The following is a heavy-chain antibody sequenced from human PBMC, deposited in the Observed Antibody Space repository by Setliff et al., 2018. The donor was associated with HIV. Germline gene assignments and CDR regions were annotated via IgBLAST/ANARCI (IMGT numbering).Heavy chain of an antibody. CDR1: GYTFSNYD. J-gene: IGHJ6*03. D-gene: IGHD3-22*01. V-gene: IGHV1-8*02. CDR2: MNPDSRNT. CDR3: ARARRDSYDRGRRSHYYIDV. Sequence: ASVKVSCKPSGYTFSNYDINWVRQAAGQGLEWMGWMNPDSRNTGYAQRFEGRVTLTWDTSISTAYLELNHLKFEDTAVYYCARARRDSYDRGRRSHYYIDVWGKGTTVTVSS.